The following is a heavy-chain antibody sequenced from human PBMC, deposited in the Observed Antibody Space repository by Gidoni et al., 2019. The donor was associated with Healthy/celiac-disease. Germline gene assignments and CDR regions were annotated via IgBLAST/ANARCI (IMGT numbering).Heavy chain of an antibody. CDR1: GTAFSSYA. Sequence: CPVCGTAFSSYAMSWVRQAPGKGLEWVSAISGSGGSTYYADSVKGRFTISRDNSKNTLYLQMNSLRAEDTAVYYCAKDAGILVGATTFDYWGQGTLVTVSS. CDR2: ISGSGGST. V-gene: IGHV3-23*01. D-gene: IGHD1-26*01. CDR3: AKDAGILVGATTFDY. J-gene: IGHJ4*02.